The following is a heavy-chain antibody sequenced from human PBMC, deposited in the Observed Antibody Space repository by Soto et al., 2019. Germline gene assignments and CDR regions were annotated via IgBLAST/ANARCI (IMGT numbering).Heavy chain of an antibody. J-gene: IGHJ5*02. CDR2: ISSSSSYT. CDR1: GFTFSDYY. D-gene: IGHD6-19*01. Sequence: LRPSCAAPGFTFSDYYMSRIRQAPGKGLEWVSYISSSSSYTNYADSVKGRFTISRDNAKNSLYLQMNSLRAEDTAVYYCARALGIAVAAGWFDPWGQGTLVTISP. V-gene: IGHV3-11*06. CDR3: ARALGIAVAAGWFDP.